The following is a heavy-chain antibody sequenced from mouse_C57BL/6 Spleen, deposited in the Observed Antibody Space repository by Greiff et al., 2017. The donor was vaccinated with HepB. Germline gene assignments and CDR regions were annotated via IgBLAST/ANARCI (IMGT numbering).Heavy chain of an antibody. CDR3: ARSYDYDQAWFAY. Sequence: DVMLVESGGGLVKPGGSLKLSCAASGFTFSSYTMSWVRQTPEKRLEWVATISGGGGNTYYPDSVKGRFTISRDNAKNTLYLQMSSLRSEDTALYYCARSYDYDQAWFAYWGQGTLVTVSA. CDR1: GFTFSSYT. CDR2: ISGGGGNT. V-gene: IGHV5-9*01. J-gene: IGHJ3*01. D-gene: IGHD2-4*01.